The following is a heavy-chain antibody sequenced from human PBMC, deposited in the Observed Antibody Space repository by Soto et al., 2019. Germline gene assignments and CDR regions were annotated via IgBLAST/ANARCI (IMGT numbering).Heavy chain of an antibody. CDR3: ARWSYYYGSGSYPPFDP. Sequence: PGGSLRLSCAASGFTFSSYSMNWVCQAPGKGLEWVSYISSSSSTIYYADSVKGRFTISRVNAKNSLYLQMNSLRDEDTAVYYCARWSYYYGSGSYPPFDPWGQGPLVTVSS. J-gene: IGHJ5*02. CDR1: GFTFSSYS. CDR2: ISSSSSTI. D-gene: IGHD3-10*01. V-gene: IGHV3-48*02.